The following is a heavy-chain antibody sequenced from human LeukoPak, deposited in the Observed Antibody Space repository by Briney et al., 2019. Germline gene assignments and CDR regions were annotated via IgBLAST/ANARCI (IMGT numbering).Heavy chain of an antibody. D-gene: IGHD3-10*01. J-gene: IGHJ4*02. CDR3: ARDSLPHYYTSGSQNPADY. V-gene: IGHV1-46*01. CDR2: INPSGGST. Sequence: GASVKVSCKASGYTLTNYRIHWVRQAPGQGLEWMGIINPSGGSTTYTQKFQGRVTMTRDTSTSTVYMELSRLTSEDTAVYYCARDSLPHYYTSGSQNPADYWGQGTLVTVSS. CDR1: GYTLTNYR.